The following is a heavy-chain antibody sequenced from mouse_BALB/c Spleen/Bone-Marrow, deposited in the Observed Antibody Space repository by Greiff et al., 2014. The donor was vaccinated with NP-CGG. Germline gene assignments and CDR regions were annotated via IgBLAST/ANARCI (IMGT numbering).Heavy chain of an antibody. V-gene: IGHV1S81*02. CDR3: TRGRTWDFDY. D-gene: IGHD4-1*01. Sequence: VKLQESGAELVKPGTSVKLSCKASGYTFTTYYMYWVKQRPGQGLEWIGEINPNNGGTNFKEKFKSKATLTVDKSSSTAYMQLSSLTSEDSAVYCCTRGRTWDFDYWGQGTTLTVSS. CDR1: GYTFTTYY. J-gene: IGHJ2*01. CDR2: INPNNGGT.